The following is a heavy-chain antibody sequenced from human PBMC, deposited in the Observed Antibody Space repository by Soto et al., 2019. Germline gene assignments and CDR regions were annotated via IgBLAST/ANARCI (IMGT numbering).Heavy chain of an antibody. CDR1: GFGFTFGTSP. D-gene: IGHD2-8*01. CDR2: ISHDSTIT. J-gene: IGHJ4*02. Sequence: GGSLRLSCVASGFGFTFGTSPMTWVRQAPGKGPERVSAISHDSTITYYADSVKGRFTIFRDNSKNSFYLQMNSLRADDTAVYYCAKGGLNYFDIWGQGTVVTVSS. V-gene: IGHV3-23*01. CDR3: AKGGLNYFDI.